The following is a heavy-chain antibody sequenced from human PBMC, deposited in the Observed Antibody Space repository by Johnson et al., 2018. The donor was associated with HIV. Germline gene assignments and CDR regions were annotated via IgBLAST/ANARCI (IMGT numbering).Heavy chain of an antibody. CDR3: ASLGGLGGFDV. D-gene: IGHD1-26*01. J-gene: IGHJ3*01. CDR1: GFTFSSYW. Sequence: MQLVESGGGLVQPGGSLRLSCAASGFTFSSYWMHWVRQAPGKGLVWVSRINSDGSSTSYADSVKGRFTISRDNSKNTLYLQMNSLTPEDTAVYYCASLGGLGGFDVWGQGTMVTVSS. V-gene: IGHV3-74*02. CDR2: INSDGSST.